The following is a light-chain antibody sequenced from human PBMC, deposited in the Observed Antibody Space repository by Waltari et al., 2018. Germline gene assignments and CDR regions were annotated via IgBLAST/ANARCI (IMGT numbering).Light chain of an antibody. Sequence: DIQLTQSPSFLSASVGDRVTISCRASQDICSYLAWYQQKPGEAPKLLIYAASTLQSGVPSRFSGSGSGTEFTLTISSLQPEDFAAYYCQQLNVYPLTFGGGSKVEIK. CDR3: QQLNVYPLT. V-gene: IGKV1-9*01. J-gene: IGKJ4*01. CDR1: QDICSY. CDR2: AAS.